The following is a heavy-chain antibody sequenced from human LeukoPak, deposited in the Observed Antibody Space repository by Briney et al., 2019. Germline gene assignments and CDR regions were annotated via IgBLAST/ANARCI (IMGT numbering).Heavy chain of an antibody. J-gene: IGHJ6*03. CDR3: ARISSGWYGKYYYYMDV. Sequence: SETLSLTCAVYGGSFSGYYWSWIRQPPGKGLEWIGEINHSGSTNCNPSLKSRVTISVDTSKNQFSLKLSSVTAADTAVYYCARISSGWYGKYYYYMDVWGKGTTVTISS. CDR1: GGSFSGYY. V-gene: IGHV4-34*01. D-gene: IGHD6-19*01. CDR2: INHSGST.